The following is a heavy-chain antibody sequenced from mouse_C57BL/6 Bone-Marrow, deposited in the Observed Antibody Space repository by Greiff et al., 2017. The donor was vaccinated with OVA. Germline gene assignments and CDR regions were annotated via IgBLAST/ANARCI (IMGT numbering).Heavy chain of an antibody. CDR2: LYPGSGNT. J-gene: IGHJ3*01. V-gene: IGHV1-76*01. D-gene: IGHD1-1*01. Sequence: QVQLQQSGAELVRPGASVKLSCKASGYTFTDYYINWVKPRPGQGLEWIARLYPGSGNTYYTEKFTGQPTLTAEQSSSTAYMKLSSVTSEDASVYFCAREGGLRSFAYWGQGTLVTVSA. CDR1: GYTFTDYY. CDR3: AREGGLRSFAY.